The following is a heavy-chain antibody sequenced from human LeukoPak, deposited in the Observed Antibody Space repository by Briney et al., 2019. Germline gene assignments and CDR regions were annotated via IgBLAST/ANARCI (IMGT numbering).Heavy chain of an antibody. J-gene: IGHJ4*02. CDR3: ARGGAWGDREVDY. Sequence: ASVKVSCKASAYTFIASYMHWVRQAPGQGLEWMGWINPKSGGTKYAEKFQGRVTMTRDTSISTAHMDLTRLTSDDTAVYYCARGGAWGDREVDYWGQGSLVTVSS. CDR1: AYTFIASY. D-gene: IGHD3-16*01. V-gene: IGHV1-2*02. CDR2: INPKSGGT.